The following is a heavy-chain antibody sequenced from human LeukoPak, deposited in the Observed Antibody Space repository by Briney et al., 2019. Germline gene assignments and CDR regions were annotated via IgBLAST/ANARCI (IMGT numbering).Heavy chain of an antibody. J-gene: IGHJ3*02. Sequence: SVKVSRKASGGTFSSYAISWVRQAPGQGLEWMGGIIPIFGTANYAQKFQGRVTITADKSTSTAYMELSSLRSEDTAVYYCARESGFGELFPYAFDIWGQGTVVTVSS. CDR2: IIPIFGTA. CDR1: GGTFSSYA. D-gene: IGHD3-10*01. V-gene: IGHV1-69*06. CDR3: ARESGFGELFPYAFDI.